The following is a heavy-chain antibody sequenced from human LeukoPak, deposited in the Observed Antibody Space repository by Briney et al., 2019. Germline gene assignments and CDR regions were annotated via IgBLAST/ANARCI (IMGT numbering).Heavy chain of an antibody. Sequence: GGSLRLSCAASGFTFSSYSMNWVRQAPGKGLEWVSYISSSSSTIYYADSVKGRFTISRDNAKNSLYLQMNSLRAEDTAVYYCARNWHDYGDFGDYWGQGTLVIVSS. CDR1: GFTFSSYS. CDR2: ISSSSSTI. D-gene: IGHD4-17*01. J-gene: IGHJ4*02. CDR3: ARNWHDYGDFGDY. V-gene: IGHV3-48*01.